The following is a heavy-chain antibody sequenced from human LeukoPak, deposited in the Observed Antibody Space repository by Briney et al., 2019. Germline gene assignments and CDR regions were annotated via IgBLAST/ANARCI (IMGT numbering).Heavy chain of an antibody. J-gene: IGHJ6*03. D-gene: IGHD6-19*01. CDR2: IQDDGSNE. CDR1: GFTFSTYG. V-gene: IGHV3-30*02. CDR3: AKDAVYTSGWYYMDV. Sequence: GGSLRLSCAASGFTFSTYGMHWVRQAPGKGLEWVAFIQDDGSNEYYADSVKGRFTISRDNSKNTLFLQMNSLRAEDTALYYCAKDAVYTSGWYYMDVWGKGTTVTVSS.